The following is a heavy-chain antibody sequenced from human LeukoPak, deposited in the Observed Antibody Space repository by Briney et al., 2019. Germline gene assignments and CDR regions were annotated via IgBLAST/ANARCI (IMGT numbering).Heavy chain of an antibody. Sequence: SETLSLTCTVSGGSISSSSYYWGWIRQPPGKGLEWIGSIYYSGSTYYNPSLKSRVTISVDTSKNQFSLKLSSVTAADTAVYYCARVDGSPDYWGQGTLVTASS. CDR1: GGSISSSSYY. D-gene: IGHD2-15*01. CDR2: IYYSGST. CDR3: ARVDGSPDY. V-gene: IGHV4-39*07. J-gene: IGHJ4*02.